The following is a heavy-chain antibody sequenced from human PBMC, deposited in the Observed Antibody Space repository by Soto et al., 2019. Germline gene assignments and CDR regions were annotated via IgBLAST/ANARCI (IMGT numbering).Heavy chain of an antibody. CDR2: IIPIFASA. D-gene: IGHD2-2*01. Sequence: QVQLVQFGAEVKKPGSSVKVSCKASGGTFSSYAISWVRQAPGQGLEWMGGIIPIFASANYAQKIQGRVMITVDESTSTAHMVLSSLRSEGTAVYYCSRSVSFRFQLLKRRKDVWGQGTTVTVSS. V-gene: IGHV1-69*01. J-gene: IGHJ6*02. CDR3: SRSVSFRFQLLKRRKDV. CDR1: GGTFSSYA.